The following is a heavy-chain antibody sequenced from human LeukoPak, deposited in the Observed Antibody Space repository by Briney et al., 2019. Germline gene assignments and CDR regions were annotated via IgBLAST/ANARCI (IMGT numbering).Heavy chain of an antibody. V-gene: IGHV3-30*02. Sequence: GGSLRLSCAASGFTFSNYGMDWVRRAPGKGLEWVAYIRYDGSNKNYADSVKGRFTISRDSSKNTLYLQMNSLRAEDTAVYYCHSGSPRFGAFDIWGQGTMVTVSS. CDR2: IRYDGSNK. J-gene: IGHJ3*02. D-gene: IGHD3-10*01. CDR1: GFTFSNYG. CDR3: HSGSPRFGAFDI.